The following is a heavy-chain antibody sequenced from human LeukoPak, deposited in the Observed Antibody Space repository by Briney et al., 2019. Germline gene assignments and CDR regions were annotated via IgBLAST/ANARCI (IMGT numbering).Heavy chain of an antibody. CDR3: AREYTIFGVVNAGYYMDV. CDR1: GGSISTYY. Sequence: PSETLSLTCTVSGGSISTYYWTWIRQPPGKGLEWIGYVYYTGSTNYNPSLKSRVTISVDTSKNQFSLKLSSVTAADTAVYYCAREYTIFGVVNAGYYMDVWGKGTTVTVSS. V-gene: IGHV4-59*01. J-gene: IGHJ6*03. D-gene: IGHD3-3*01. CDR2: VYYTGST.